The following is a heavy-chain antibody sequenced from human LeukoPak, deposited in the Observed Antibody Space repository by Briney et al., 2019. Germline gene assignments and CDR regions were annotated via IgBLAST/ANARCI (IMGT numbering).Heavy chain of an antibody. CDR2: IYYSGST. V-gene: IGHV4-59*01. CDR3: ARVAKVGAPYFDY. J-gene: IGHJ4*02. CDR1: GGSISSYY. D-gene: IGHD1-26*01. Sequence: PSETLSHTCTVSGGSISSYYWSWIRQPPGKGLDWIGYIYYSGSTNYNPSLKSRVTISVDTSKKQFSLKLSSVTAADTAMYYCARVAKVGAPYFDYWGQGTLVTVSS.